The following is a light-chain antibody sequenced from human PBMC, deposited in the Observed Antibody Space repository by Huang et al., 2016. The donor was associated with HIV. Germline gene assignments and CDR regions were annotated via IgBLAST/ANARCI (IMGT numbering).Light chain of an antibody. CDR2: DAS. Sequence: EIILTQSPATLSLSPGERATLSCRASQSVGSYLAWYQQKPGQAPRLRIYDASNRATGIPARFRGGGSGTDFTLTIRGLEPDDFAVYFCQQRSNRTPTTFGQGTKVE. V-gene: IGKV3-11*01. CDR3: QQRSNRTPTT. CDR1: QSVGSY. J-gene: IGKJ1*01.